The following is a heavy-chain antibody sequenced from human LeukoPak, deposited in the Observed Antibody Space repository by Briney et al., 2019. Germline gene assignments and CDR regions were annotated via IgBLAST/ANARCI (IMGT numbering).Heavy chain of an antibody. CDR2: ISGSGGST. J-gene: IGHJ4*02. D-gene: IGHD3-9*01. Sequence: GGSLRLSCAASGFTFSSYAMSWVRQAPGKGLEWVSDISGSGGSTYYADSVKGRFTISRDNSKNTLYLQMNSLRTEDTALYYCAKDRDPTDFDWPAYYFDYWGQGTLVTVSS. CDR1: GFTFSSYA. V-gene: IGHV3-23*01. CDR3: AKDRDPTDFDWPAYYFDY.